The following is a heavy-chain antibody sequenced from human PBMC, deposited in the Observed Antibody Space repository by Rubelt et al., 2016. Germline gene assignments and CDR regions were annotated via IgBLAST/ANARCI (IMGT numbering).Heavy chain of an antibody. CDR1: GGSISSSSYY. Sequence: QLQLQESGPGLVKPSETLSLTCTVSGGSISSSSYYWGWIRQPPGKGLEWIGSIYYSGSTYYNPSLKSRVTISVDTSKNQFSLKLSSVTAADTAVYYCARDRDSSSWYGYFDYWGQGTLVTVSS. CDR3: ARDRDSSSWYGYFDY. CDR2: IYYSGST. D-gene: IGHD6-13*01. V-gene: IGHV4-39*07. J-gene: IGHJ4*02.